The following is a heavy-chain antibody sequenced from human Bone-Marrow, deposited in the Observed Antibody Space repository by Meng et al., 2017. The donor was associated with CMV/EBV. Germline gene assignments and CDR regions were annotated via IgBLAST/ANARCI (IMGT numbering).Heavy chain of an antibody. CDR1: GYTFTTYY. J-gene: IGHJ6*02. D-gene: IGHD3-3*01. Sequence: ASVKVSCKASGYTFTTYYMHWVRQAPGQGLEWMGIINPSGGSTSYAQKFQGRVTMTRDTSTSTVYMELSSLGSEDTAVYYCARDRKDSYDFWSGYSIPWDVWGQGTTVTVSS. V-gene: IGHV1-46*01. CDR3: ARDRKDSYDFWSGYSIPWDV. CDR2: INPSGGST.